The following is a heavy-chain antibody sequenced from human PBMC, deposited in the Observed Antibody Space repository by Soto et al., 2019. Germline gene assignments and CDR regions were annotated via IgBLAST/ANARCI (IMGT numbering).Heavy chain of an antibody. J-gene: IGHJ6*02. CDR1: GYTFTSYG. V-gene: IGHV1-18*01. D-gene: IGHD2-21*02. CDR3: AADTEYCGGDCYSYYYGMDV. Sequence: ASVKVSCKASGYTFTSYGISWVRQAPGQGHEWMGWIVAYNGNTNYAQKFQGRVTMTRDISTSTAYMELSRLRSEDTAVYYCAADTEYCGGDCYSYYYGMDVWGQGTTVTVSS. CDR2: IVAYNGNT.